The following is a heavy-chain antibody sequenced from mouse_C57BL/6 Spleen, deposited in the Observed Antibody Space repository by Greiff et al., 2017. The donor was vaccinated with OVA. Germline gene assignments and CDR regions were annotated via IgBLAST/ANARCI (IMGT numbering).Heavy chain of an antibody. CDR2: IYPGGGYT. V-gene: IGHV1-63*01. CDR3: ARWGEGYFDY. Sequence: QVHVKQSGAELVRPGTSVKMSCKASGYTFTNYWIGWAKQRPGHGLEWIGDIYPGGGYTNYNEKFKGKATLTADKSSSTAYMQFSSLTSEDSAIYYCARWGEGYFDYWGQGTTLTVSS. J-gene: IGHJ2*01. CDR1: GYTFTNYW.